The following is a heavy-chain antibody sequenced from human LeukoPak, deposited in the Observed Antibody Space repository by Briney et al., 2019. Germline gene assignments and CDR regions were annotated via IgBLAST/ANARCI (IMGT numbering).Heavy chain of an antibody. J-gene: IGHJ4*02. Sequence: GGSLRISCAASGFTFSSYSMNWVRQAPGKGLEWVSSISSSSSYIYYADSVKGRFTISRDNAKNSLYLQMNSLRAEDMAVYYCARGGLDDILDYWGQGTLVTVSS. CDR1: GFTFSSYS. D-gene: IGHD3-9*01. V-gene: IGHV3-21*01. CDR3: ARGGLDDILDY. CDR2: ISSSSSYI.